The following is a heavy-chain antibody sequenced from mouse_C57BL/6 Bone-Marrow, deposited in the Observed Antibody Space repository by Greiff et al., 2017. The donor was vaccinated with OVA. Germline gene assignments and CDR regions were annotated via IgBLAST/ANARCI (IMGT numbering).Heavy chain of an antibody. CDR2: IDHSDSYT. Sequence: VQLQQPGAELVMPGASVKLSCKASGYTFTSYWMHWVKQRPGQGLEWIGEIDHSDSYTNYNQKFKGKSTLTVYKSSSTAYMQLSSLTSEDSAVYYCARALGYGWYFDVWGTGTTVTVSS. D-gene: IGHD2-2*01. J-gene: IGHJ1*03. CDR3: ARALGYGWYFDV. V-gene: IGHV1-69*01. CDR1: GYTFTSYW.